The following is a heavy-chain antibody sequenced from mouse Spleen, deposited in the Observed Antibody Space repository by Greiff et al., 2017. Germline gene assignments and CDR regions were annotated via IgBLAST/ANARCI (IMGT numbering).Heavy chain of an antibody. CDR2: INPSNGGT. Sequence: QVQLKQPGTELVKPGASVKLSCKASGYTFTSYWMHWVKQRPGQGLEWIGNINPSNGGTNYNEKFKSKATLTVDKSSSTAYMQLSSLTSEDSAVYYCARPYYGSSDYYAMDYWGQGTSVTVSS. CDR1: GYTFTSYW. V-gene: IGHV1-53*01. J-gene: IGHJ4*01. D-gene: IGHD1-1*01. CDR3: ARPYYGSSDYYAMDY.